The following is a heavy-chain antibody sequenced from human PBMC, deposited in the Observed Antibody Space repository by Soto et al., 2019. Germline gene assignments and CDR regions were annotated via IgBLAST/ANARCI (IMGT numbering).Heavy chain of an antibody. CDR3: AKRFYYGSGSLDY. J-gene: IGHJ4*02. CDR1: GFTFSTFA. D-gene: IGHD3-10*01. V-gene: IGHV3-23*01. CDR2: ISGSGGTT. Sequence: EVQLLESGGGLIQPGGSLRLSCAASGFTFSTFAMTWVRQAPGKRLEWVSAISGSGGTTYYADSMKGRFTISRDNSKNTLSFQMKSLRAEETAIYYCAKRFYYGSGSLDYWGQGTLVTVSP.